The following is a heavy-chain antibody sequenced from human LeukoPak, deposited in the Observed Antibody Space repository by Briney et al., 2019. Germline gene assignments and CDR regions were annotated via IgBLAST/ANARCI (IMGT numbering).Heavy chain of an antibody. CDR1: GFTFSTYG. V-gene: IGHV3-30*02. Sequence: HPGGSLRLSCAASGFTFSTYGMHWVRQTPGKGLEWVAFIRYDGSNKYYADSVKGRFTISRDNSKNTLYLQMNSLRAEDTAVYYCAKESRYAERDYDFWSGYYTAVDYWGQGTLVTVSS. J-gene: IGHJ4*02. CDR2: IRYDGSNK. CDR3: AKESRYAERDYDFWSGYYTAVDY. D-gene: IGHD3-3*01.